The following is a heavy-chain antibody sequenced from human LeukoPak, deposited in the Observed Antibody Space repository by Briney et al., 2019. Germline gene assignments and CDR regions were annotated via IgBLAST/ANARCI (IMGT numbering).Heavy chain of an antibody. CDR1: GFTFSSYA. CDR2: ISYDGSNK. V-gene: IGHV3-30*04. Sequence: GGSLRLSCAASGFTFSSYAMHWVRQAPGKGLEWVAVISYDGSNKYYADSVKGRFTISRDNAKNSLNLQLNSLRAEDTAVYYCARDRSSAFDIWGQGTMVTVSS. CDR3: ARDRSSAFDI. J-gene: IGHJ3*02.